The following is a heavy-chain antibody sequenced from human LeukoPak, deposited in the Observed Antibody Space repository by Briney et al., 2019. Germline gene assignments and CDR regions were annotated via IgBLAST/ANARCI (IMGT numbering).Heavy chain of an antibody. CDR1: GLTLRNIF. J-gene: IGHJ6*02. V-gene: IGHV3-48*02. Sequence: PGGSLRLSCAVSGLTLRNIFLNWVRQAPGKGLEWVSYISSGSSTTYYVDSVKGRFTISRDNAKNSLYLQMNSLRDEDTAVYYCAGARTYYYAMDVWGQGTTVTVSS. CDR2: ISSGSSTT. CDR3: AGARTYYYAMDV.